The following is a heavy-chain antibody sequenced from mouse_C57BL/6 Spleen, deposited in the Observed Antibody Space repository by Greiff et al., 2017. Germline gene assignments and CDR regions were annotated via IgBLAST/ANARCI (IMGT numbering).Heavy chain of an antibody. CDR2: ISSGGDYI. Sequence: EVMLVESGEGLVKPGGSLKLSCAASGFTFSSYAMSWVRQTPEKRLEWVAYISSGGDYIYYADTVKGRFTISRDNARNTLYLQMSSLTSEDTAMYYCTRDEDYGSSHWYFDVWGTGTTVTVSS. V-gene: IGHV5-9-1*02. J-gene: IGHJ1*03. CDR3: TRDEDYGSSHWYFDV. CDR1: GFTFSSYA. D-gene: IGHD1-1*01.